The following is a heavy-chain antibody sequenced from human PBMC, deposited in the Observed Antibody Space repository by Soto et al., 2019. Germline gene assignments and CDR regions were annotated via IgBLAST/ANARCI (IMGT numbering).Heavy chain of an antibody. D-gene: IGHD6-19*01. CDR3: ARERGGWYYYYGMDV. CDR1: GFAFSSYA. CDR2: ISYDGSNK. Sequence: GGSLRLSCAASGFAFSSYAMHWVRQAPGKGLEWVAVISYDGSNKYYADSVKGRFTISRDNSKNTLYLQMNSLRAEDTAVYYCARERGGWYYYYGMDVWGQGTTVTVSS. V-gene: IGHV3-30-3*01. J-gene: IGHJ6*02.